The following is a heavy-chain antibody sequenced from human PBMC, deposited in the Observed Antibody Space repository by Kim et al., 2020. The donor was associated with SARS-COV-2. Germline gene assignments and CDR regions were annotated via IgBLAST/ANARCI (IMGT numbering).Heavy chain of an antibody. CDR3: ARDHPLLRGATEYYYYYYMDV. V-gene: IGHV3-64*01. J-gene: IGHJ6*03. CDR2: ISSNGGST. Sequence: GGSLRLSCAASGFTFSSYAMHWVRQAPGKGLEYVSAISSNGGSTYYANSVKGRFTISRDNSKNTLYLQMGSLRAEDMAVYYCARDHPLLRGATEYYYYYYMDVWGKGTTVTVSS. CDR1: GFTFSSYA. D-gene: IGHD1-26*01.